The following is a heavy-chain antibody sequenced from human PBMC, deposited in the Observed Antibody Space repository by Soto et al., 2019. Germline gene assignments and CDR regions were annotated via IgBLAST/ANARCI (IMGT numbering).Heavy chain of an antibody. V-gene: IGHV3-23*01. J-gene: IGHJ6*02. CDR2: ISGSGGST. D-gene: IGHD6-6*01. Sequence: PGGSLRLSCAASGFTFSSYAMSWVRQAPGKGLEWVSAISGSGGSTYYADSVKGRFTISRDNSKNTLYLQMNSLRAEDTAVYYCAKKSVSIAARLSYYGMDVWGQGTTVTVSS. CDR1: GFTFSSYA. CDR3: AKKSVSIAARLSYYGMDV.